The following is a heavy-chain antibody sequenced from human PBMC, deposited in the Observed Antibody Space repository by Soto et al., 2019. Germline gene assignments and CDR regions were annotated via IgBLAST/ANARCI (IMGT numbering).Heavy chain of an antibody. D-gene: IGHD2-15*01. J-gene: IGHJ6*02. CDR3: ARKACSGGSCSGYPYHGMDV. CDR1: GFTFSSYA. CDR2: ISYDGGNK. V-gene: IGHV3-30-3*01. Sequence: QVQLVESGGGVVQPGRSLRLSCAASGFTFSSYAMHWVRQAPGKGLEWVAGISYDGGNKYYSISVKGRITISRDNSKHTLYLQMNSLGAEDTAMYYCARKACSGGSCSGYPYHGMDVWGQGTTVTVSS.